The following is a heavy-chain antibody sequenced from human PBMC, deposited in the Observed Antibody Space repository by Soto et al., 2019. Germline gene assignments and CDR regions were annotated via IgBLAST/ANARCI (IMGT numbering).Heavy chain of an antibody. CDR3: ARDQGYSHD. Sequence: VGSLSLSCAASGFTFRGYWMHWVRQAPGKGLVWVSRISGDGSSTSYADSVKGRFTISRDNAKDTLYLQLDSLRAEDTAVYYCARDQGYSHDWGQGT. J-gene: IGHJ4*02. CDR2: ISGDGSST. V-gene: IGHV3-74*01. CDR1: GFTFRGYW. D-gene: IGHD5-18*01.